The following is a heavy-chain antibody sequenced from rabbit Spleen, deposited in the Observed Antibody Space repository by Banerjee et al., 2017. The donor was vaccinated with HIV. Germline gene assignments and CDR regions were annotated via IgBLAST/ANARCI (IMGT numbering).Heavy chain of an antibody. CDR2: IYAGRSGTT. D-gene: IGHD8-1*01. CDR1: GIDFNNFYY. CDR3: ARDTGTSFSTYGMDL. Sequence: QSLEESGGDLVKPEGSLTLTCTASGIDFNNFYYMCWVRQAPGKGLEWIACIYAGRSGTTYYASWAKGRFTISKTSSTTVTLQMTSLTAADTATYFCARDTGTSFSTYGMDLWGQGTLVTVS. V-gene: IGHV1S40*01. J-gene: IGHJ6*01.